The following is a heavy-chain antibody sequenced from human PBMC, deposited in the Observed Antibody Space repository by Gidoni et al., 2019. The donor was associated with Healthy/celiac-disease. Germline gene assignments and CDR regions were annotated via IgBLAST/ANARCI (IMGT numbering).Heavy chain of an antibody. CDR1: GYSFTSYC. CDR2: IYPGDSDT. D-gene: IGHD3-22*01. Sequence: EVQLVQSGAEVKTQGESLKISWKGSGYSFTSYCLGWVRQMPGKGLEWMGIIYPGDSDTRYSPSFQGQVTSSAVKSISTAYLQWSSLKASDTAMYYCAMTAQTYYYDSSGYYYVYWGQGTLVTVSS. CDR3: AMTAQTYYYDSSGYYYVY. V-gene: IGHV5-51*03. J-gene: IGHJ4*02.